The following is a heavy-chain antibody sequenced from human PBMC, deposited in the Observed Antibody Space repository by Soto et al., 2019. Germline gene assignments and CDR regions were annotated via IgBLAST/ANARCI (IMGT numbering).Heavy chain of an antibody. CDR3: ATRLAVAGPGAFDI. CDR2: IYPGASDT. J-gene: IGHJ3*02. V-gene: IGHV5-51*01. Sequence: LGESLKISCKGSGYSFTNYWIGWVRQMPGKGLEWMGIIYPGASDTRYSPSLQGQVTISADKSITTAYLQWSSLKASDTAMYYCATRLAVAGPGAFDIWGQGTMVTVSS. D-gene: IGHD6-19*01. CDR1: GYSFTNYW.